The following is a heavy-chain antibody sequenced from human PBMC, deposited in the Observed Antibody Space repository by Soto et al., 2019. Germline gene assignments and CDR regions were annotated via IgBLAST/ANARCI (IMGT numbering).Heavy chain of an antibody. CDR2: ISAYNGNT. CDR3: ARGIKYGAYSRWFDP. Sequence: ASVKVSCKASGYTFSSYFISWVRQAPGQGLEWMGWISAYNGNTNYAQNLQGRVTMTTDTSTSTAYMELRSLRSDDTAVYYCARGIKYGAYSRWFDPWGQGTLVTVSS. D-gene: IGHD4-17*01. V-gene: IGHV1-18*01. CDR1: GYTFSSYF. J-gene: IGHJ5*02.